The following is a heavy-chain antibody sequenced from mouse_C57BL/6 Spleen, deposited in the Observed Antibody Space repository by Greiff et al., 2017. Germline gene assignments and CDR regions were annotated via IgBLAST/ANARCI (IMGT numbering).Heavy chain of an antibody. J-gene: IGHJ3*01. D-gene: IGHD1-1*01. Sequence: EVQLVESGGGLVQPKGSLTLSCAASGFTFNTYAMHWVRQAPGKGLEWVARIRSKSSNYATYYADSVKDRFTISRDDSQSMLYLQMNNLKTEDTAMYYCVRGDYYGSSYGFAYWGQGTLVTVSA. V-gene: IGHV10-3*01. CDR1: GFTFNTYA. CDR2: IRSKSSNYAT. CDR3: VRGDYYGSSYGFAY.